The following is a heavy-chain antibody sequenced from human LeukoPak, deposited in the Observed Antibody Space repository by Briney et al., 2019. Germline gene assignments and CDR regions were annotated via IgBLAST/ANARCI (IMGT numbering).Heavy chain of an antibody. CDR2: INPNSGGT. CDR3: SAQRRAVAGTGY. Sequence: ASVKVSCKASGYTFTGYYMHWVRQAPGQGLEWMGWINPNSGGTNYAQKFQGRVTMTRDTSISTAYMELSRLRSDDTAVYYCSAQRRAVAGTGYWGQGTLVTVSS. D-gene: IGHD6-19*01. J-gene: IGHJ4*02. CDR1: GYTFTGYY. V-gene: IGHV1-2*02.